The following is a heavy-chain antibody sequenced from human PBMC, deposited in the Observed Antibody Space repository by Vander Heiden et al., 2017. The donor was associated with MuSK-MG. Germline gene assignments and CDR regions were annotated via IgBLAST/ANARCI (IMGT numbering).Heavy chain of an antibody. CDR1: GFTFSSYA. J-gene: IGHJ4*02. CDR3: SPSSLFDY. Sequence: EVQLLESGGGLVQPGGSLRLSCTASGFTFSSYAMSWVRQAPGKGLEWGPGISGGGGNTYYADSVKGRFTISRDNSKNTLYLRMNSLRAEDTAVYYCSPSSLFDYWGQGTPVTVSS. CDR2: ISGGGGNT. V-gene: IGHV3-23*01.